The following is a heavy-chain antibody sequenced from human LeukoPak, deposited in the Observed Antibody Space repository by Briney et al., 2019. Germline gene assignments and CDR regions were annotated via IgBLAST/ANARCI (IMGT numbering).Heavy chain of an antibody. D-gene: IGHD2-2*01. J-gene: IGHJ4*02. V-gene: IGHV1-18*01. CDR3: ARDLVPAAMYYFDY. Sequence: ASVKVSCKASGYTFTSYGISWVRQAPGQGVEWMGWISAYNGNTNYAQKLQGRVTMTTDTSTSTAYMELRSLRSDDTAVYYCARDLVPAAMYYFDYWGQGTLVTVSS. CDR1: GYTFTSYG. CDR2: ISAYNGNT.